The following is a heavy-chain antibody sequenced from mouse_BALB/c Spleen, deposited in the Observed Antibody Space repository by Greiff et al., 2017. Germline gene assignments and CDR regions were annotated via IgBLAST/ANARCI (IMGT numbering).Heavy chain of an antibody. D-gene: IGHD1-1*01. J-gene: IGHJ3*01. Sequence: EVQLQQSGPELVKPGASVKMSCKASGYTFTSYVMHWVKQKPGQGLEWIGYINPYNDGTKYNEKFKGKATLTSDKSSSTAYMELSSLTSEDSAVYYCANYYGSLSFAYWGQGTLVTVSA. CDR1: GYTFTSYV. V-gene: IGHV1-14*01. CDR3: ANYYGSLSFAY. CDR2: INPYNDGT.